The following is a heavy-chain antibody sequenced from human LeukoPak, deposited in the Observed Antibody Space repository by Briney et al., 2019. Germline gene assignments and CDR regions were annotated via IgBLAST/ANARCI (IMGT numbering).Heavy chain of an antibody. D-gene: IGHD4-17*01. CDR2: IKSDGSIT. CDR1: GFTFSSYW. V-gene: IGHV3-74*01. Sequence: GGSLRLSCAASGFTFSSYWMHWVRQAPGKGLVWVSRIKSDGSITSYADSVKGRFTISRDNAKNTLYLQMNSLRVEDTAVYYCASLLYGDGVGYWGQGTLATVSS. J-gene: IGHJ4*02. CDR3: ASLLYGDGVGY.